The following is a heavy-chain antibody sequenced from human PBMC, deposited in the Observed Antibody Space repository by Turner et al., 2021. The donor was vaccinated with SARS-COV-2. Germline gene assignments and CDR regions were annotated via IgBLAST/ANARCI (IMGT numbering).Heavy chain of an antibody. V-gene: IGHV4-59*05. D-gene: IGHD6-19*01. CDR1: GGSISSYY. Sequence: QVQLQESGPGLVKPSETLSLTCTVSGGSISSYYWSWIRQPPGKGLEWIASISYSGTTYYNPSLRSRVTISVDTSRNQFSLKLSSVTAADTGIYYCARHRPNSSGWYYYGMDVWGQGTTVTVSS. CDR3: ARHRPNSSGWYYYGMDV. CDR2: ISYSGTT. J-gene: IGHJ6*02.